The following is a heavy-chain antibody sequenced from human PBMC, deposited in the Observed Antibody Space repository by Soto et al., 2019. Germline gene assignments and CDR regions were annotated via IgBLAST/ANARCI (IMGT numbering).Heavy chain of an antibody. Sequence: GASVKVSCKASGYTFSSYYMHWVRQAPGQGLEWMGLINPSGGYTTYAQKFQGRVTMTRDTSTTTVYMELNSLRAGDTAVYYCARVLHGYSGFEDYFDYWGQGALVTVSS. CDR3: ARVLHGYSGFEDYFDY. V-gene: IGHV1-46*01. J-gene: IGHJ4*02. CDR1: GYTFSSYY. CDR2: INPSGGYT. D-gene: IGHD5-12*01.